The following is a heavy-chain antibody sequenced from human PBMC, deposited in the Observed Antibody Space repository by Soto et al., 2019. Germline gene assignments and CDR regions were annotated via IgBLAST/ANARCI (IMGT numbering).Heavy chain of an antibody. CDR2: ISYDGSNK. Sequence: PGVSLRLSCAASGFTFRSYGMHWVRQAPGKGLEWVAVISYDGSNKYYADSVKGRFTISRDNSKNTLYLQMNSLRAEDTAVYYCAKDRASVYSSGLFFRATLYYGIYVLCQRTAVTVSS. CDR1: GFTFRSYG. J-gene: IGHJ6*02. V-gene: IGHV3-30*18. CDR3: AKDRASVYSSGLFFRATLYYGIYV. D-gene: IGHD6-19*01.